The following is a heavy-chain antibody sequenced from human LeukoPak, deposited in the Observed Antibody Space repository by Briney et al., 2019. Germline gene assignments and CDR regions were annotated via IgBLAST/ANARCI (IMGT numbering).Heavy chain of an antibody. V-gene: IGHV3-48*03. CDR2: ISNTGKTI. J-gene: IGHJ5*01. D-gene: IGHD6-13*01. CDR1: GFTFSTCE. CDR3: ARGLYSNSGGWFDS. Sequence: HPGGSLRLSCAASGFTFSTCEMNWVRQAPGKGLEWISFISNTGKTIYYADSVKGRLTISRDNAQNSLFLQLNSLRAEDTAVYYCARGLYSNSGGWFDSWGQGTLVTVSS.